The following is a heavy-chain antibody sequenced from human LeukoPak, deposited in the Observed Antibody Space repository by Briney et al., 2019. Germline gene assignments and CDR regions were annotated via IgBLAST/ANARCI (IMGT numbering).Heavy chain of an antibody. D-gene: IGHD6-13*01. CDR2: INAGNGNT. J-gene: IGHJ4*02. CDR3: AREHSTSWSDFDY. V-gene: IGHV1-3*01. Sequence: INAGNGNTKYSQKFQGRVTFTRDTSANTAYMELSSLRSEDTAVYYCAREHSTSWSDFDYWGQGTLVTVSS.